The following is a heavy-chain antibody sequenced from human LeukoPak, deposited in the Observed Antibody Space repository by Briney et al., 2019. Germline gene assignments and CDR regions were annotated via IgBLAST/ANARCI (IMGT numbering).Heavy chain of an antibody. CDR3: ATLCMVATGLEKGALCY. D-gene: IGHD5-12*01. Sequence: ASVKVSCKVSGYTLTELSMHWVRQAPGKGLEWTGGFDPEDGETIYAQKFQGRVTMTEDTSTDTAYMELSSLRSEDTAVYYCATLCMVATGLEKGALCYWGQGTLVTVSS. V-gene: IGHV1-24*01. CDR2: FDPEDGET. J-gene: IGHJ4*02. CDR1: GYTLTELS.